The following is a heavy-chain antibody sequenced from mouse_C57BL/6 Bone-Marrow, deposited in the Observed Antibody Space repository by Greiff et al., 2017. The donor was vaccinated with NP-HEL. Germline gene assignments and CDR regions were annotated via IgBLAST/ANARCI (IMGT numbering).Heavy chain of an antibody. CDR2: IYPGDGDT. J-gene: IGHJ3*01. CDR3: ARTYYSNYVRLFAY. D-gene: IGHD2-5*01. CDR1: GYAFSSSW. Sequence: VQLQQSGPELVKPGASVKISCKASGYAFSSSWMNWVKQRPGKGLEWIGRIYPGDGDTKYNGKFKGKATLTADKSSITAYMQLSSLTSEDSAVYFCARTYYSNYVRLFAYWGQGTLVTVSA. V-gene: IGHV1-82*01.